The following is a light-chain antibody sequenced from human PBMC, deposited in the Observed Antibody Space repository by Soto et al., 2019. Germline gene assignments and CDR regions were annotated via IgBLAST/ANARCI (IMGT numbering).Light chain of an antibody. V-gene: IGLV1-40*01. CDR1: SSNIGADYD. CDR2: GNS. J-gene: IGLJ1*01. CDR3: QPFDRSVSVYV. Sequence: QSALAQPPSVSGAPGQGVTISCTGSSSNIGADYDVYWYQQLPGRAPKLLIYGNSNRPSGVPDRFSGSKSGTSASLAITGLQAKEEAKYYSQPFDRSVSVYVLGRGTRATVL.